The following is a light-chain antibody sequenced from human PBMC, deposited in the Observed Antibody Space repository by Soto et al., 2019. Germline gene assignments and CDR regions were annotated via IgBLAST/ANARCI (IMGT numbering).Light chain of an antibody. CDR2: EVS. J-gene: IGLJ1*01. V-gene: IGLV2-14*01. Sequence: CALTQPASVAGAPGQSSTIACAGTSSDVGGYNYVSWYQQHPGKAPKLMIYEVSNRPSGVSNRFSGSKSGNTASLTISGLQAEDEADYYCSSYTSIITLYVFGSGTKVTVL. CDR1: SSDVGGYNY. CDR3: SSYTSIITLYV.